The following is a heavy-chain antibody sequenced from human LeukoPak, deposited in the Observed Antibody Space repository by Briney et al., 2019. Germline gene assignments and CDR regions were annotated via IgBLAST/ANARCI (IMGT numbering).Heavy chain of an antibody. D-gene: IGHD3-10*01. CDR3: ARDGLTRFGELLSAPYYYYYMDV. J-gene: IGHJ6*03. V-gene: IGHV3-7*01. Sequence: GGSLRLSCAASGFTFSSYWMSWVRQAPGKGLEWVANIKQDGSEKYYVDSVKGRFTIPRDNAKNTLYLQMNSLRAEDTAVYYCARDGLTRFGELLSAPYYYYYMDVWGKGTTVTISS. CDR1: GFTFSSYW. CDR2: IKQDGSEK.